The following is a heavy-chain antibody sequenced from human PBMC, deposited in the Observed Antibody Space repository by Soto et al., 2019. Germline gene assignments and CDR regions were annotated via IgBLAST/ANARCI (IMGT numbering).Heavy chain of an antibody. D-gene: IGHD3-10*01. V-gene: IGHV1-69*12. CDR3: AREGGSASYRYYAMDV. Sequence: QVQLVQSGAEVKKPGSSVKVSCKASGGTFSSYGISWVRLAPGRGLEWRGGIIPIFGTANYAQKFQGRVTITADESTSTAYMELSSLRSEDTAVYYCAREGGSASYRYYAMDVWGQGTTVTVSS. CDR1: GGTFSSYG. CDR2: IIPIFGTA. J-gene: IGHJ6*02.